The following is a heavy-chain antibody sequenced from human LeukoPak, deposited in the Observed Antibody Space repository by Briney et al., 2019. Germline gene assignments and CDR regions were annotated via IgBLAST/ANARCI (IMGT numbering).Heavy chain of an antibody. Sequence: KPSETLSLTCTVSGGSISSYYWSWIRQPPGKGLEWIGYIYYSGSTNYNPSLNSRVTISVDTSKNQFSLKLSSVTAADTAVYYCARYRGYIYSYAFDIWGQGTMVTVSS. V-gene: IGHV4-59*01. CDR1: GGSISSYY. CDR2: IYYSGST. J-gene: IGHJ3*02. D-gene: IGHD5-18*01. CDR3: ARYRGYIYSYAFDI.